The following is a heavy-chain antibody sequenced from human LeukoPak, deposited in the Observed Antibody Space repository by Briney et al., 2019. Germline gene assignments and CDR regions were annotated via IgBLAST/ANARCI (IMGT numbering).Heavy chain of an antibody. J-gene: IGHJ4*02. CDR3: ARVRDYYDSSGY. D-gene: IGHD3-22*01. CDR2: ISAYNGNT. CDR1: GYTFTSYG. Sequence: ASVKVSFKASGYTFTSYGISWVRQAPGQGLEWMGWISAYNGNTNYAQKLQGRVTMTTDTSTSTDYMELRSLRSDDTAVYYCARVRDYYDSSGYWGQRTLVTVSS. V-gene: IGHV1-18*01.